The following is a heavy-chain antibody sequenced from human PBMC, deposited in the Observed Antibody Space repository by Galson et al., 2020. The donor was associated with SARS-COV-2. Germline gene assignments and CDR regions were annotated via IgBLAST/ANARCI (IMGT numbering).Heavy chain of an antibody. Sequence: ASVKVSCKVSGYTLTELSMHWVRQAPGKGLEWMGGFDPEDGETIYAQKFQGRVTMTEDTSTDTAYMELSSLRSEDTAVYYCATGPAYCSSTSCKAYNWFDPWGQGTLVTVSS. D-gene: IGHD2-2*01. V-gene: IGHV1-24*01. CDR1: GYTLTELS. CDR3: ATGPAYCSSTSCKAYNWFDP. J-gene: IGHJ5*02. CDR2: FDPEDGET.